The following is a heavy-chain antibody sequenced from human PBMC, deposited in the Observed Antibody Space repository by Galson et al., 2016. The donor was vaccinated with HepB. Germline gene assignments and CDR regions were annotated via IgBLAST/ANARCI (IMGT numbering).Heavy chain of an antibody. CDR1: GGIFSSHA. Sequence: SVKVSCKASGGIFSSHAISWVRQAPGQGLEWMGGIITSFVTPTYAQKFQGRVTITADESTSTASMELSRLKSEDTAGYYCVRESEYRNYLGDSWGQGTLVTVSS. V-gene: IGHV1-69*13. J-gene: IGHJ4*02. D-gene: IGHD2/OR15-2a*01. CDR2: IITSFVTP. CDR3: VRESEYRNYLGDS.